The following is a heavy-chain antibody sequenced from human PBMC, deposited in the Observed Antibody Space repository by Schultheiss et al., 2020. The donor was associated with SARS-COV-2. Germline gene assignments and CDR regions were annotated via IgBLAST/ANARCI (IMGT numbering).Heavy chain of an antibody. CDR2: ISSSGSTI. J-gene: IGHJ6*02. Sequence: GASLKISCAASGFTFSSYEMNWVRQAPGKGLEWVSYISSSGSTIYYADSVKGRFTISRDNAKNSLYLQMNSLRAEDTAVYYCARVGYQLLLGSMDVWGQGTTVTVSS. CDR1: GFTFSSYE. CDR3: ARVGYQLLLGSMDV. D-gene: IGHD2-2*01. V-gene: IGHV3-48*03.